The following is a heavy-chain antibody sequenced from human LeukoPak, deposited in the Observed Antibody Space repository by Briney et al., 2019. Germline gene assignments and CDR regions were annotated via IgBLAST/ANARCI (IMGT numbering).Heavy chain of an antibody. CDR1: GYTFTGYY. D-gene: IGHD4-23*01. V-gene: IGHV1-2*02. CDR3: AREYRYGGKSPGDY. CDR2: INPHSGGT. Sequence: ASVKVSCKASGYTFTGYYIHWVRQAPGQGLEWMGWINPHSGGTNYAQRFQGGVTMTRDTSITTAYMELSSLRSDDTAVYYCAREYRYGGKSPGDYWGQGTLVTVSS. J-gene: IGHJ4*02.